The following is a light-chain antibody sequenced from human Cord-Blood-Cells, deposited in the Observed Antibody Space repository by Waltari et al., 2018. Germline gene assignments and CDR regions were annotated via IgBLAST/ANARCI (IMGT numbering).Light chain of an antibody. J-gene: IGLJ3*02. V-gene: IGLV3-25*03. Sequence: SYELTQPPSVSVSPGQTARIPCSGDALPKQYAYWYQQKPGQAPVLVIYKDSERPSGIPERFSGSISGTTVTLTISGVQAEDEADYYCQSADSSGTWVFGGGTKLTVL. CDR3: QSADSSGTWV. CDR2: KDS. CDR1: ALPKQY.